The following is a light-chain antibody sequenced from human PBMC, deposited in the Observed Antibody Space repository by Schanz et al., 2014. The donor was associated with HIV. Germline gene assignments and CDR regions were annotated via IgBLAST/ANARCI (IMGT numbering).Light chain of an antibody. Sequence: QSVLTQPPSASGTPGQRVTISCSASSSNIATNAVNWYQHLPGTAPKLLIHSSYHRPSGVPDRFSGSTSDTSASLAISGLQSEDEADYYCAAWDDNLDGWVFGGGTKLTVL. CDR3: AAWDDNLDGWV. J-gene: IGLJ3*02. V-gene: IGLV1-44*01. CDR2: SSY. CDR1: SSNIATNA.